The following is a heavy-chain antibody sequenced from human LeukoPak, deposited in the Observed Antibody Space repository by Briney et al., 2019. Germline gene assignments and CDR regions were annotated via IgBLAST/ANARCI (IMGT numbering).Heavy chain of an antibody. J-gene: IGHJ3*02. CDR3: ARGRISASNTGAFDI. V-gene: IGHV4-59*01. CDR2: IYYSGST. Sequence: SETLSLTCTVSGGSISSYYWSWIRQPPGKGLEWIGYIYYSGSTNYNPSLKSRVTISVDTSKNQFSLKLSSVTAADTAVYYCARGRISASNTGAFDIWGQGTMGTVSS. D-gene: IGHD3-3*02. CDR1: GGSISSYY.